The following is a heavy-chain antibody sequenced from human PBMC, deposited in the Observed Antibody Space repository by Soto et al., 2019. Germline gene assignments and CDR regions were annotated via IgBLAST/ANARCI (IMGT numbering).Heavy chain of an antibody. CDR2: ISAYKGNT. V-gene: IGHV1-18*04. CDR1: GYTFTSYA. D-gene: IGHD1-1*01. Sequence: QVHLVQSGPEVKKPGASVKVSCKASGYTFTSYAISWVRQAPGQGLEWVGWISAYKGNTNSAKKLQGRVTMTTDTSASTAYMELRSLTSDDTAVYYCARETPATGTPDYWCQGTLVTVSS. CDR3: ARETPATGTPDY. J-gene: IGHJ4*02.